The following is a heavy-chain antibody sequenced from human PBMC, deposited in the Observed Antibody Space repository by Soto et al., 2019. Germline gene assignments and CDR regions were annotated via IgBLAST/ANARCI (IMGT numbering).Heavy chain of an antibody. V-gene: IGHV1-3*01. D-gene: IGHD3-10*01. CDR3: ARSYGSGSYYRNWFDP. J-gene: IGHJ5*02. Sequence: ASVKVSCKASGYTFTSYAMHWVSQAPGQRLEWMGWINAGNGNTKYSQKFQGRVTITRDTSASTAYMELSSLRSEDTAVYYCARSYGSGSYYRNWFDPWGQGTLVTVSS. CDR2: INAGNGNT. CDR1: GYTFTSYA.